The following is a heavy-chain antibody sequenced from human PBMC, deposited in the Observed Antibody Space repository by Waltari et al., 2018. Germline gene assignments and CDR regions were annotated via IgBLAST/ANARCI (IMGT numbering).Heavy chain of an antibody. Sequence: QLQLQESGPVLVKLSETLSCTCSVSVVSIPTNRNYCGWIRQPPGQGLEWIGTISYNGATYSSTSLRSRVTIFRDTSKNQLSLKLGSVTAADTAFYYCATYIGASLGTAAFDVWGQGTMVTVSS. CDR2: ISYNGAT. D-gene: IGHD5-12*01. V-gene: IGHV4-39*01. CDR1: VVSIPTNRNY. J-gene: IGHJ3*01. CDR3: ATYIGASLGTAAFDV.